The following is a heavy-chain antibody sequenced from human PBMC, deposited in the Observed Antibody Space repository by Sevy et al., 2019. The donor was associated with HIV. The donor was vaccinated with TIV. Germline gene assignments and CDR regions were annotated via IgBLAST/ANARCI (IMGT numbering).Heavy chain of an antibody. V-gene: IGHV5-51*01. Sequence: GESLKISCEASGYSFTNYWIGWVRQKPGKGLEWMAIVFPGDSDTRYNPSFQGQVTISADRSVTTAYLQWKSLKASDSAIYFCARQAQYYVTLSGFYSLGEFAYFDFWGQGTLVTVSS. CDR3: ARQAQYYVTLSGFYSLGEFAYFDF. J-gene: IGHJ4*02. CDR1: GYSFTNYW. D-gene: IGHD3-3*01. CDR2: VFPGDSDT.